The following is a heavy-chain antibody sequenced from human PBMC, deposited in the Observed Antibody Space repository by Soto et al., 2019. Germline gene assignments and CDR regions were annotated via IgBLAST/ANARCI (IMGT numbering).Heavy chain of an antibody. CDR2: IIPIFGTA. V-gene: IGHV1-69*06. CDR3: AVRFSPEYSSSWFDY. D-gene: IGHD6-6*01. Sequence: QVQLVQSGAEVKKPGSSVKVSCKASGGTFSSYAISWVRQAPGQGLEWMGGIIPIFGTANYAPKFQGRVTITADKYKSTAYMELSSLRAEDTAVYYCAVRFSPEYSSSWFDYWGQGTLVTVSS. CDR1: GGTFSSYA. J-gene: IGHJ4*02.